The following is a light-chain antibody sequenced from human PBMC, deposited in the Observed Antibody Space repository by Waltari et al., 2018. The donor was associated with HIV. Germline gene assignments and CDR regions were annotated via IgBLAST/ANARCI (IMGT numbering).Light chain of an antibody. CDR2: DGT. CDR1: TLPMHN. Sequence: SYELTQPPSVSVSPGQTARLTCSGDTLPMHNASWYPQRPGQAPVLVVFDGTDMPTGIPERSSGPSSGTTVTLVISEVQEEDEADYFCQSADSTGSCVIGAGTKVAVL. J-gene: IGLJ1*01. CDR3: QSADSTGSCV. V-gene: IGLV3-25*03.